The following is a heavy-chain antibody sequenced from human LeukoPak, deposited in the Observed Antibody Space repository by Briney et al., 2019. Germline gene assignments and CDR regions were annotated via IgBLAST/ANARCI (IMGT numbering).Heavy chain of an antibody. D-gene: IGHD6-19*01. CDR1: GFTFSDYY. V-gene: IGHV3-11*01. CDR2: ISSGSTI. J-gene: IGHJ4*02. Sequence: GGSLRLSCAASGFTFSDYYMSWIRQAPGKGLEWVSYISSGSTIYYADPVKGRFTISRDNAKNSLYLQMNSLRAEDTAVYYCARVGGWYFDYWGQGTLVTVSS. CDR3: ARVGGWYFDY.